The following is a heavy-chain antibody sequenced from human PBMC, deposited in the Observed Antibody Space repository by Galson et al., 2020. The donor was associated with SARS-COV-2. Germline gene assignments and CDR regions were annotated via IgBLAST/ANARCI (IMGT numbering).Heavy chain of an antibody. D-gene: IGHD6-19*01. J-gene: IGHJ4*02. V-gene: IGHV3-11*04. CDR3: ARDGQSSRGWAFDY. CDR1: GFTFSDSY. CDR2: ISNSGSTI. Sequence: GESLKISCEASGFTFSDSYMSWIRQAPGKGLEWISYISNSGSTIDYADSVRGRFTISRDNAKNSLFLQMNNLRVDDTAVYYCARDGQSSRGWAFDYWGQGTLLTVSS.